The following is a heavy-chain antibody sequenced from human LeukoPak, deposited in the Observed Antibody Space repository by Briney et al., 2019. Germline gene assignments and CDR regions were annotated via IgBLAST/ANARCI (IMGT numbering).Heavy chain of an antibody. D-gene: IGHD3-16*01. CDR2: ISWNSGSI. Sequence: GGSLRLSCAASGFTFDDYAMHWVRQAPGKGLEWVSGISWNSGSIGYADSVKGRFTISRDNAKNSLYLQMNSLRAEDTALYYCAKGSWGQVKAPHFDYWGQGTLVTVSS. J-gene: IGHJ4*02. CDR3: AKGSWGQVKAPHFDY. CDR1: GFTFDDYA. V-gene: IGHV3-9*01.